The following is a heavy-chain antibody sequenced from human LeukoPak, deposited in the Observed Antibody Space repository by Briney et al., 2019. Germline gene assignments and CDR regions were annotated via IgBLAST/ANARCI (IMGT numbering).Heavy chain of an antibody. J-gene: IGHJ4*02. CDR1: GGSISSYY. CDR3: ARDRYYYGSGSLYFDY. Sequence: SETLSLTCTVSGGSISSYYWSWIRQPPGKGLEWIGYIYYSGSTNYNPSLKSRVTMSVDTSKNQFSLKLSSVTAADTAVYYCARDRYYYGSGSLYFDYWGQGTLVTVSS. V-gene: IGHV4-59*12. CDR2: IYYSGST. D-gene: IGHD3-10*01.